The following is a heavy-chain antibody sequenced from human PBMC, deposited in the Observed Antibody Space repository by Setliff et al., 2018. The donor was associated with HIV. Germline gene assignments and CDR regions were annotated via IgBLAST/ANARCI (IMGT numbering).Heavy chain of an antibody. Sequence: SETLSLTCTVSGSISSSSYYWGWIRQPPGKGLEWIGTIYYSGSTYSNPSLKSRVTISVYTSKNQFSLKLSSVTAADTAVYYCASPSGLYCRSTSCPFDYWGQGTLVTVSS. V-gene: IGHV4-39*01. CDR2: IYYSGST. J-gene: IGHJ4*02. CDR3: ASPSGLYCRSTSCPFDY. D-gene: IGHD2-2*01. CDR1: GSISSSSYY.